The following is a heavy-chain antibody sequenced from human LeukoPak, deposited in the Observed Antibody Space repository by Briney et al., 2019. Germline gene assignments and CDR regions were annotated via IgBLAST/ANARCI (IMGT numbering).Heavy chain of an antibody. D-gene: IGHD3-9*01. CDR2: INWNGGST. CDR1: GFTFDDYG. V-gene: IGHV3-20*04. Sequence: GGSLRLSCAASGFTFDDYGMSWVRQAPGKGLEWVSGINWNGGSTGYADSVKGRFTISRDNAKNSLYLQMNSLRAEDTALYYCAREPYDILTGYYNVDYWGQGTLVTVSS. CDR3: AREPYDILTGYYNVDY. J-gene: IGHJ4*02.